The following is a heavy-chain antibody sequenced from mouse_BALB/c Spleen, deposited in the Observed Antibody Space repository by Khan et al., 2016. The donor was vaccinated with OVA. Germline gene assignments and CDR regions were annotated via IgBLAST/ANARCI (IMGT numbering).Heavy chain of an antibody. CDR2: ISHSGSI. CDR1: GYSITSGYS. D-gene: IGHD2-1*01. J-gene: IGHJ4*01. V-gene: IGHV3-1*02. Sequence: VQLKESGPDLVKPSQSLSLTCTVTGYSITSGYSWHWIRQFPGNKLEWMGYISHSGSIKYNPSLQSRFSITRDTSKNLFFLQLNSVTTEDTATYYCVRDGNYVDYWGQGTSVTVSS. CDR3: VRDGNYVDY.